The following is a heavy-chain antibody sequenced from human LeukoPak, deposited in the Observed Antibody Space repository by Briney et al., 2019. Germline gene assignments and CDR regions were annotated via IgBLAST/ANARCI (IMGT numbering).Heavy chain of an antibody. CDR3: ARGGSYYPFDY. CDR1: GYTFTSYG. J-gene: IGHJ4*02. V-gene: IGHV1-8*03. Sequence: ASVKVSCKASGYTFTSYGISWVRQATGQGLEWMGWMNPNSGNTGYAQKFQGRVTITRNTSISTAYMELRSLRSDDTAVYYCARGGSYYPFDYWGQGTLVTVSS. CDR2: MNPNSGNT. D-gene: IGHD1-26*01.